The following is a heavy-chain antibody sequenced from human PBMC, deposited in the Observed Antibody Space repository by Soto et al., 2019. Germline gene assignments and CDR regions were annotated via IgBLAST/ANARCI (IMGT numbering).Heavy chain of an antibody. CDR1: GFTFSSYA. J-gene: IGHJ4*02. D-gene: IGHD3-22*01. Sequence: EVQLLESGGGLVQPGGSLRLSCAASGFTFSSYAMTWVRQAPGKGLEWVSAMSGGGDTTYYADSVKGRFTISRDNSRNSLYLQMNSLRAEDTAAYYCAKWHTYYYDSRGFSRFDCWGRGTLVTVSS. CDR3: AKWHTYYYDSRGFSRFDC. CDR2: MSGGGDTT. V-gene: IGHV3-23*01.